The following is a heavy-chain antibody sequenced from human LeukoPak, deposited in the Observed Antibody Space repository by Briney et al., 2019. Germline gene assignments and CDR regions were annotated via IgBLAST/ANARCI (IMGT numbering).Heavy chain of an antibody. V-gene: IGHV3-74*01. CDR2: NGSTT. Sequence: PGGSLRLSCAASGFTFSSYWMHWVRQAPGKGLVWVSRNGSTTSSADFVKGRVTISRDNAKNTVYLQMNSLRAEDTAVYYCARDRVVFDYVWGSYRYFDYWGQGTLVTVSS. CDR1: GFTFSSYW. CDR3: ARDRVVFDYVWGSYRYFDY. D-gene: IGHD3-16*02. J-gene: IGHJ4*02.